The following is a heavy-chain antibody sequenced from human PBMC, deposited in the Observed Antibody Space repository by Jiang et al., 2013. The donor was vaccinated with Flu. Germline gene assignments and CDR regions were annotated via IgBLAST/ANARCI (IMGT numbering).Heavy chain of an antibody. CDR2: IYPGDSDT. J-gene: IGHJ4*02. CDR3: ARPTGISGSADY. D-gene: IGHD3-10*01. V-gene: IGHV5-51*01. Sequence: LEWMGVIYPGDSDTRYSPSFQGQVTISADKSISTAYLQWSSLEASDTAMYYCARPTGISGSADYWGQGTLVTVSS.